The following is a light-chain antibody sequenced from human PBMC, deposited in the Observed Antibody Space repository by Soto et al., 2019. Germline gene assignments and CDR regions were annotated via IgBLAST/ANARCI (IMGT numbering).Light chain of an antibody. V-gene: IGLV2-14*01. Sequence: QSALTQPASVSGSPGQSITISCTGTSSDIGGSKYVSWYQQPPGKAPKLVIYDVNNRPSGVSNRFSGSKSGNTASLTISGLQAEDEADYYCSTYTTIRTLFGGGTKVTVL. CDR1: SSDIGGSKY. CDR3: STYTTIRTL. CDR2: DVN. J-gene: IGLJ2*01.